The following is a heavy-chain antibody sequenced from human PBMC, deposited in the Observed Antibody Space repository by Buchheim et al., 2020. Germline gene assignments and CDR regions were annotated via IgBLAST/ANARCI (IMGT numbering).Heavy chain of an antibody. J-gene: IGHJ4*02. D-gene: IGHD1-26*01. CDR3: ARFQPSMGSYFGDY. Sequence: QVQLQESGPGLVKPSETLSLTCRVSGGSVSSGSYYWSWVRQPPGKGLEYIGYIYYSGSTNYNPSLGGRVTISKDTSKNEFFLKMTSVTAADTAVYYCARFQPSMGSYFGDYWGQGNL. CDR1: GGSVSSGSYY. V-gene: IGHV4-61*01. CDR2: IYYSGST.